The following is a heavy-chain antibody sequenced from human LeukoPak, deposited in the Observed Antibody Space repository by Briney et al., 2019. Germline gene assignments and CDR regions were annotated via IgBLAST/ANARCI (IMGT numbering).Heavy chain of an antibody. Sequence: TSETLSLTCTVSGGSISSSSYYWGWIRQPPGKGLEWIGYIYYSGSTNYNPSLKSRVTISVDTSKNQFSLKLSSVTAADTAVYYCARGAVAGTGVFDYWGQGTLVTVSS. J-gene: IGHJ4*02. V-gene: IGHV4-61*05. D-gene: IGHD6-19*01. CDR2: IYYSGST. CDR1: GGSISSSSYY. CDR3: ARGAVAGTGVFDY.